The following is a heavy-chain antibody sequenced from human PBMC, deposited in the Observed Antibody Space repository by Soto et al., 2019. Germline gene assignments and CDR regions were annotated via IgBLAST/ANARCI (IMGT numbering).Heavy chain of an antibody. CDR2: IVVGSGNT. CDR3: AADRWYPTYYYDSSGYSDY. D-gene: IGHD3-22*01. J-gene: IGHJ4*02. CDR1: GFTFTSSA. V-gene: IGHV1-58*01. Sequence: SVEVSCKASGFTFTSSAVQWVRQALGQRLEWIGWIVVGSGNTNYAQKFQERVTITRDMSTSTAYMELSSLRSEDTAVYYCAADRWYPTYYYDSSGYSDYWGQGTLVTVSS.